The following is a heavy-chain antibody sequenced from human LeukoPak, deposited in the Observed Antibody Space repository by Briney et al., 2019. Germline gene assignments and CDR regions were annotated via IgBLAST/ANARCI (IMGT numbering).Heavy chain of an antibody. D-gene: IGHD3-3*01. CDR2: INHDGSEK. Sequence: GGSLRLSCAASGFTFRNYWMNWVRQAPGKGLEWVAKINHDGSEKYYMDSVKGRFTISRDNAQNSFYLKMNSLRAEDTAVYYCARTNTETYDFWTGYYRPSNYHYGLDVWGQGTTVIVSS. V-gene: IGHV3-7*01. CDR3: ARTNTETYDFWTGYYRPSNYHYGLDV. J-gene: IGHJ6*02. CDR1: GFTFRNYW.